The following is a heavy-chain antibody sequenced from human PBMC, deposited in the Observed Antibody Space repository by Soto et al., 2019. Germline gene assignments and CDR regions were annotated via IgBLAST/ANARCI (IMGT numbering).Heavy chain of an antibody. CDR2: ISSSSSTI. J-gene: IGHJ6*02. Sequence: VQLVESGGGLVQPGGSLRLSCAASGFTFSSYSMNWVRQAPGKGLEWVSYISSSSSTIYYADSVKGRFTISRDNAKSSLYLQMNSLRDEDTAVYYCARPLAVAGTGDYYYGMDVWGQGTTVTVSS. CDR1: GFTFSSYS. D-gene: IGHD6-19*01. V-gene: IGHV3-48*02. CDR3: ARPLAVAGTGDYYYGMDV.